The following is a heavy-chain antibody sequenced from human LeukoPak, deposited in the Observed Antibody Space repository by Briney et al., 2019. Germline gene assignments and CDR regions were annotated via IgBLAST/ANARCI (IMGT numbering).Heavy chain of an antibody. V-gene: IGHV3-7*01. D-gene: IGHD2/OR15-2a*01. CDR3: VRDWAPASMQAAPFDC. Sequence: GGSLRLSCAASGFGFSNFWMSWVRQAPGKGPEWVANIKEDGSIKNYVDSVEGRFTVSRDNAKNTLYLQMNSLRLEDTAVYYCVRDWAPASMQAAPFDCWGQGTLVTVSS. J-gene: IGHJ4*02. CDR2: IKEDGSIK. CDR1: GFGFSNFW.